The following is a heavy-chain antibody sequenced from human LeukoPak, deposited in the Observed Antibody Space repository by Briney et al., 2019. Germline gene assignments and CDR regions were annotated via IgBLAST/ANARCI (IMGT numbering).Heavy chain of an antibody. CDR1: RVTPSSDY. CDR2: IYSGVST. J-gene: IGHJ4*02. CDR3: AKAPVTSCRGAYCYPFDS. Sequence: TLSPSCAASRVTPSSDYMSWVRQAPGKGLGWVSVIYSGVSTYYADSVKGRFTISRDNSKNTLYLHMKSLRAEEAAVYYCAKAPVTSCRGAYCYPFDSWAQGTVVTVSS. V-gene: IGHV3-66*01. D-gene: IGHD2-21*01.